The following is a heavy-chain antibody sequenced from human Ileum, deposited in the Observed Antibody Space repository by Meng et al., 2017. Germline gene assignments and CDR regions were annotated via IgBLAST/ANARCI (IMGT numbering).Heavy chain of an antibody. Sequence: ASVKVFCKASEYTSTDYYLHWVRQAPGPGLEWMGCINPNSGGTNYAEKFQGRISMTRDTSISTVYMVLSWLRSDDTTVYYCARGPDHGAFDIWGQGTMVTVSS. J-gene: IGHJ3*02. CDR2: INPNSGGT. V-gene: IGHV1-2*02. CDR1: EYTSTDYY. D-gene: IGHD1-14*01. CDR3: ARGPDHGAFDI.